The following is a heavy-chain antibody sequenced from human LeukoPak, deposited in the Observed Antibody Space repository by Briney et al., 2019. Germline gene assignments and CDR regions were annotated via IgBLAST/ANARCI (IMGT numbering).Heavy chain of an antibody. CDR1: GFTFSSYE. J-gene: IGHJ6*03. V-gene: IGHV3-48*03. CDR2: TSSSGTTI. Sequence: GGSLRLSCAASGFTFSSYEMNWVRQAPGKGLEWVSYTSSSGTTIYYADSVRGRFTISRDSAKNALYLQMDSLRVEDTAVYYCARVQSPTVGYSHYIMDVWGKGTTVTISS. D-gene: IGHD1-1*01. CDR3: ARVQSPTVGYSHYIMDV.